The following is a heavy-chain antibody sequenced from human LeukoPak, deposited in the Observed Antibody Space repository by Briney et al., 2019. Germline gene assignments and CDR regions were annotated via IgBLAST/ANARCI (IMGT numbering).Heavy chain of an antibody. CDR3: ARAVLLWFGDTNSCFDY. D-gene: IGHD3-10*01. Sequence: PGGSLRLSCAASGFTFSSYAMSWVRQAPGKGLEWVSAISGSGGSTYYADSVKGRFTISRDNSKNTLYLQMNSLRAEDTAVYYCARAVLLWFGDTNSCFDYWGQGTLVTVSS. J-gene: IGHJ4*02. CDR1: GFTFSSYA. CDR2: ISGSGGST. V-gene: IGHV3-23*01.